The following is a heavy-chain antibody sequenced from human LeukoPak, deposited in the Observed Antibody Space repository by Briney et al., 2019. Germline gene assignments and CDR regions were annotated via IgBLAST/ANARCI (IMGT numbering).Heavy chain of an antibody. CDR2: IYYSGST. V-gene: IGHV4-30-4*01. CDR3: ARDGTVVPAAGDFYYGMDV. D-gene: IGHD2-2*01. J-gene: IGHJ6*04. Sequence: PSETLSLTCTVSGGSISSGDYYWSWIRQPPGKGLEWIGYIYYSGSTYYNPSLKSRVTISVDTSKNQFSLKLSSVTAADTAVYYCARDGTVVPAAGDFYYGMDVWGKGTTVTVSS. CDR1: GGSISSGDYY.